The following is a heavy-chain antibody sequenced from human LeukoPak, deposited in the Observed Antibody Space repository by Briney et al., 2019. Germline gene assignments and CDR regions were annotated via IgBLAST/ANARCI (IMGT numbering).Heavy chain of an antibody. CDR1: GGSISSYY. J-gene: IGHJ4*02. Sequence: SETLSLTCTVSGGSISSYYWSWIRQPPGKGLEWIGYIYYSGSTNYNPSLKSRVTISVDTSKNQFSLKLSSVTAADTAVYYCARRGYSYGYKSDYWGQGTLVTVSS. D-gene: IGHD5-18*01. CDR3: ARRGYSYGYKSDY. CDR2: IYYSGST. V-gene: IGHV4-59*12.